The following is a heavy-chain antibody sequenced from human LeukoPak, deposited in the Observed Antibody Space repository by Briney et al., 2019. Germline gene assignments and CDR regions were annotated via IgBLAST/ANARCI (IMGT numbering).Heavy chain of an antibody. D-gene: IGHD3-3*01. J-gene: IGHJ4*02. CDR2: INPNSGGT. V-gene: IGHV1-2*02. CDR1: GYTFTGYY. Sequence: ASVTVSCKASGYTFTGYYMHWVRQAPGQGLEWMGWINPNSGGTNYAQKFQGRVTMTRDTSISTAYMELSRLRSDDTAVYYCARDSDFWSGYSFDYWGQGTLVTVSS. CDR3: ARDSDFWSGYSFDY.